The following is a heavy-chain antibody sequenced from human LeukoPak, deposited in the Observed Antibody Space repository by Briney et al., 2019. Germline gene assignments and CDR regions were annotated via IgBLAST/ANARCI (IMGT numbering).Heavy chain of an antibody. CDR1: GFTFSSYA. J-gene: IGHJ4*02. D-gene: IGHD3-22*01. V-gene: IGHV3-23*01. CDR2: ISGGGGST. CDR3: AKDESHDSSGSPTS. Sequence: GGSLRLSCAASGFTFSSYAMSWVRQAPGKGLEWVSAISGGGGSTYYADSVKGRFTISIDNAKNSLYLQMISLRAEDTALYYCAKDESHDSSGSPTSWGQGTLVTVSS.